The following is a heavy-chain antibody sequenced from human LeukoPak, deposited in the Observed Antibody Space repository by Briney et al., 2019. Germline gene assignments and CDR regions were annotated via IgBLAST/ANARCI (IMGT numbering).Heavy chain of an antibody. V-gene: IGHV3-21*01. CDR2: ISSSSSYI. CDR3: ARGGGESSRSGYSSSWYLRNHDY. Sequence: GGSLRLSCAASGFTFSSYSMNWVRQAPGKGLEWVSSISSSSSYIYYADSVKGRFTISRDNAKDSLYLQMNSLRAEDTAVYYCARGGGESSRSGYSSSWYLRNHDYWGQGTLVTVSS. D-gene: IGHD6-13*01. CDR1: GFTFSSYS. J-gene: IGHJ4*02.